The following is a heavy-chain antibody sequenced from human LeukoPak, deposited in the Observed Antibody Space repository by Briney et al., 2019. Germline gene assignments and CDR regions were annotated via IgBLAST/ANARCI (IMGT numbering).Heavy chain of an antibody. D-gene: IGHD6-19*01. CDR3: ARDPVQKYNSGPGWFDP. J-gene: IGHJ5*02. Sequence: ASVKVSCKASGYTFTSYGISWVRQAPGQGLEWMGWISAYNGNTNYAQKLQGRVTMTTDTSTSTAYMELRSLRSDDTAVYYCARDPVQKYNSGPGWFDPWGQGTLVTVSS. V-gene: IGHV1-18*01. CDR1: GYTFTSYG. CDR2: ISAYNGNT.